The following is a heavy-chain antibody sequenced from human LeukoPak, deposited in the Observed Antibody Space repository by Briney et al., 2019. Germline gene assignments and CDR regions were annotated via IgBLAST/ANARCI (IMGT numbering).Heavy chain of an antibody. CDR1: GGSINNYY. CDR3: ARTTEAHSWQTRYYSYYMDV. Sequence: SETLSLTCTVSGGSINNYYWSWIRQPAGKGLEWIGLIYSSGSTSYNPSLKSRVTMSVDTSNKQFSLSLSPVTAAAPAVYYCARTTEAHSWQTRYYSYYMDVWGKGTTVTVSS. CDR2: IYSSGST. J-gene: IGHJ6*03. V-gene: IGHV4-4*07. D-gene: IGHD6-13*01.